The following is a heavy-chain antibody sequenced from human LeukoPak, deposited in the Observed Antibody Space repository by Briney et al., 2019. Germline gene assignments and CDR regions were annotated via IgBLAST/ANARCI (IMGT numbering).Heavy chain of an antibody. CDR3: AKMEAWATVTGSGVDY. CDR1: GXTFSSYA. D-gene: IGHD4-17*01. J-gene: IGHJ4*02. Sequence: GGSLRLSCAASGXTFSSYAMSWVRQAPGKGQEWVSGISGSGGSTYYADSVKGRFTISRDNSKNTLYLQMNSLRAEDTAVYYCAKMEAWATVTGSGVDYWGQGTLVTVSS. CDR2: ISGSGGST. V-gene: IGHV3-23*01.